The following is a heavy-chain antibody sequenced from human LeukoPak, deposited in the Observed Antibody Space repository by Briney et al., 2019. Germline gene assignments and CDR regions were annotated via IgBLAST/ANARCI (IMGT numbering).Heavy chain of an antibody. CDR3: ARDEIVATTKANYYYYMDV. CDR2: ISSSSSYI. V-gene: IGHV3-21*01. J-gene: IGHJ6*03. CDR1: GFTFSSYS. Sequence: GGSLRLSCAASGFTFSSYSMNWVRQAPGKGLEWVSSISSSSSYIYSADSVKGRFTISRDNAKNSLYLQMNSLRAEDTAVYYCARDEIVATTKANYYYYMDVWSKGTTVTVSS. D-gene: IGHD5-12*01.